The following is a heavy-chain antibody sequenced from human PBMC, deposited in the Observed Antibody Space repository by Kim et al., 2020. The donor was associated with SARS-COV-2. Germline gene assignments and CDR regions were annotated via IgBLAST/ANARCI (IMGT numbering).Heavy chain of an antibody. CDR1: GFTFSTYA. V-gene: IGHV3-64D*09. D-gene: IGHD3-3*01. CDR3: VKSEGAYYGMDV. J-gene: IGHJ6*02. Sequence: GGSLRLSCSASGFTFSTYAMHWVRQAPGKGLDYVSVIRSNGESPYYADSVRGRFTVSRDNSKNTLYLQMSSLRPEDTAVYYCVKSEGAYYGMDVWGLGTTVTVSS. CDR2: IRSNGESP.